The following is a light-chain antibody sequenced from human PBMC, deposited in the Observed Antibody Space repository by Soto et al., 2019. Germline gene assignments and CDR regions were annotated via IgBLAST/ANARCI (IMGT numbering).Light chain of an antibody. Sequence: ELVLTQSPGTLSLSPGERATLSCSASQSVSSSYLAWYQQKPGQAPRLLIYGASSRATGIPDRFSGSGSGRDFTLTISRLEPEDFAVYYCQQYGSSRGITFGQGTRLEIK. CDR2: GAS. CDR1: QSVSSSY. J-gene: IGKJ5*01. V-gene: IGKV3-20*01. CDR3: QQYGSSRGIT.